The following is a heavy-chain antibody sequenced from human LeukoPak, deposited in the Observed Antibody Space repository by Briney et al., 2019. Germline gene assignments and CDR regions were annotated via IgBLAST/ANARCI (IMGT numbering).Heavy chain of an antibody. D-gene: IGHD3-22*01. CDR1: GFTFSSYW. J-gene: IGHJ4*02. CDR2: IKQDGSEK. V-gene: IGHV3-7*01. Sequence: GGSLRLSCAASGFTFSSYWMSWVRQAPGKGLEWVANIKQDGSEKYYVDSVKGRFTISRDNAKNSLYLQMNSLRAEDTAVYYCASQYYYDSSGYYDAYWGQGTLVTVSS. CDR3: ASQYYYDSSGYYDAY.